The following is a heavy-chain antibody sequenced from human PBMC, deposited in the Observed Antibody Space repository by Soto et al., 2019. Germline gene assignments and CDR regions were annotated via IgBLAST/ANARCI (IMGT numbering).Heavy chain of an antibody. D-gene: IGHD3-22*01. CDR2: IIPIFGTA. J-gene: IGHJ5*02. Sequence: QVQLVQSGAEVKKPGSSVKVSCKASGGTFSSYAITWVRQAPGQGLEWMGGIIPIFGTANYGQKFQGRVTITAEESTSTAYMELSSLRSEDTAVYYCARDRGPSSGYYPYWFDPWGQGTLVTVSS. V-gene: IGHV1-69*12. CDR3: ARDRGPSSGYYPYWFDP. CDR1: GGTFSSYA.